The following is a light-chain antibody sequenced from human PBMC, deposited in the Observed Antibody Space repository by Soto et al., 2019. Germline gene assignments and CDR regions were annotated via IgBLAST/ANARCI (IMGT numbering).Light chain of an antibody. Sequence: QSALTQPASVSGSPGQSITISCTGTSSDVGSYNYVSWYQQHPGKAPKLMIYEVRNRPSGVSDRFSGSKSGKTASLTISGLQAEDEADYYCSSYTSSRAYVFGIGTKVTVL. CDR1: SSDVGSYNY. CDR3: SSYTSSRAYV. V-gene: IGLV2-14*01. J-gene: IGLJ1*01. CDR2: EVR.